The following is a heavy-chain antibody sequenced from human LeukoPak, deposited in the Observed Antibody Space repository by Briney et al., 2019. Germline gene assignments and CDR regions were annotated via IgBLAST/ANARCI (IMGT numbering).Heavy chain of an antibody. Sequence: GASVKVSCKASGYTFTSYGISWVRQAPGQGLEWMGWISAYNGNTNYAQKLQGRVTITTDTSTSAAYMELRSLRSDDTAVYYCARAYCSGGSCYSVLHYYYYYMDVWGKGTTVTVSS. J-gene: IGHJ6*03. V-gene: IGHV1-18*01. CDR3: ARAYCSGGSCYSVLHYYYYYMDV. D-gene: IGHD2-15*01. CDR1: GYTFTSYG. CDR2: ISAYNGNT.